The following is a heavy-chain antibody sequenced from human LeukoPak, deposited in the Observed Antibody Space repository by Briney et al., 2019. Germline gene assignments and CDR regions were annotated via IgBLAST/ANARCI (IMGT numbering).Heavy chain of an antibody. CDR3: AKVRMVRGVIMMGYFDY. Sequence: GRSLRLSCAASGFTFSSYGMHWVRQAPGKGLEWVAVISYDGSNKYYADSVKGRFTISRDNSKNTLYLQMNSLRAEDTAVYYCAKVRMVRGVIMMGYFDYWGQGTLVTVSS. CDR1: GFTFSSYG. CDR2: ISYDGSNK. J-gene: IGHJ4*02. D-gene: IGHD3-10*01. V-gene: IGHV3-30*18.